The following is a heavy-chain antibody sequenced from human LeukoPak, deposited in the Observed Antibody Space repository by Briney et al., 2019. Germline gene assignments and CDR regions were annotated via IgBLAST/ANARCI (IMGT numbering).Heavy chain of an antibody. D-gene: IGHD5-24*01. CDR2: VTHSGST. CDR1: GASFSGYY. J-gene: IGHJ4*02. V-gene: IGHV4-34*01. CDR3: ARGRDRYINY. Sequence: PSETLSLTCAVYGASFSGYYWSWIRQPPGKGLEWIGEVTHSGSTNYNPSLKSRVTISVDTSKKQFSLKLTSVTATDTAVYYCARGRDRYINYWGQGTLVTVSS.